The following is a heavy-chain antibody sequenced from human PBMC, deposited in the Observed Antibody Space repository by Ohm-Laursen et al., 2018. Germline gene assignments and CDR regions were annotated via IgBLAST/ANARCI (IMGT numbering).Heavy chain of an antibody. CDR3: AKDEVWLGVWSGYYICAGCGYFDY. CDR1: GFTFSSYA. CDR2: ISGSGGST. J-gene: IGHJ4*02. V-gene: IGHV3-23*01. Sequence: SLRLSCAASGFTFSSYAMSWVRQAPGKGLEWVSAISGSGGSTYYADSVKGRFTISRDNSKNTLYLQMNSLRAEDTAVYYCAKDEVWLGVWSGYYICAGCGYFDYWGQGTLVTVSS. D-gene: IGHD3-3*01.